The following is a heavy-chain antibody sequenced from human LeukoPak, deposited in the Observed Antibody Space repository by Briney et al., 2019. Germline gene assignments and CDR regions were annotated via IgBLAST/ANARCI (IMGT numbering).Heavy chain of an antibody. D-gene: IGHD1-26*01. J-gene: IGHJ6*02. CDR1: GFTFSSYW. CDR3: ARVSGSYLPMDV. CDR2: INHNGNVN. Sequence: GGSLRLSCAASGFTFSSYWMNWARQAPGKGLEWVASINHNGNVNYYVDSVKGRFTISRDNAKNSLYLQMNSLRAEDTAVYYCARVSGSYLPMDVWGQGTTVTVSS. V-gene: IGHV3-7*01.